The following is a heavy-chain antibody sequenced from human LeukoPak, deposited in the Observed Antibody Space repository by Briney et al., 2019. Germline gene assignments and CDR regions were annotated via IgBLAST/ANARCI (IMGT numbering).Heavy chain of an antibody. CDR1: GYTFTSYG. CDR2: ISAYNGNT. D-gene: IGHD4-23*01. CDR3: ARDGQLPLMTTVVTPDYYYYGMDV. V-gene: IGHV1-18*01. Sequence: GASVKVSCKASGYTFTSYGTSWVRQAPGQGLEWMGWISAYNGNTSYAQKFQGRVTMTRDTSTSTVYMELSSLRSDDTAVYYCARDGQLPLMTTVVTPDYYYYGMDVWGQGTTVTVSS. J-gene: IGHJ6*02.